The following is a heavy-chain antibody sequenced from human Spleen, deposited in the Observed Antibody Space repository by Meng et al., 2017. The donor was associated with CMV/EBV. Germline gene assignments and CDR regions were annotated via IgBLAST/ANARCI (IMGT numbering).Heavy chain of an antibody. CDR2: INPNSGGT. CDR1: GYTFTGYY. D-gene: IGHD2-2*01. V-gene: IGHV1-2*02. J-gene: IGHJ6*02. Sequence: ASVQVSCKASGYTFTGYYMHWVRQAPGQGLEWMGWINPNSGGTNYAQKFQGRVTMTRDTSISTAYMELSRLRSDDTAVYYCARALQYCSSTSCYYYYGMDVWGQGTTVTVSS. CDR3: ARALQYCSSTSCYYYYGMDV.